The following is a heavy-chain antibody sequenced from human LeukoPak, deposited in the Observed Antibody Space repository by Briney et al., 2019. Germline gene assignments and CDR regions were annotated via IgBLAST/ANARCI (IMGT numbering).Heavy chain of an antibody. D-gene: IGHD3-22*01. CDR1: GGTFSSYA. Sequence: ASVKVSCKASGGTFSSYAISWVRQAPGQGLEWMGRIIPILGIANYAQKFLGRVTITADKSTSTAYMELSSLRSEDTAVYYCARDPPYYYDSSEPFDYWGQGTLVTVSS. CDR3: ARDPPYYYDSSEPFDY. V-gene: IGHV1-69*04. J-gene: IGHJ4*02. CDR2: IIPILGIA.